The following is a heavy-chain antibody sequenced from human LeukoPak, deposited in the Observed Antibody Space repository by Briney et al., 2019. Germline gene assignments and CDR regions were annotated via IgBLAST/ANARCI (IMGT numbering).Heavy chain of an antibody. D-gene: IGHD1-14*01. CDR1: GFSFSTST. CDR2: IGKTSIDM. Sequence: GGSLRLSCGASGFSFSTSTMNWVRQAPGKGLEWISSIGKTSIDMYYADSVRGRFTISRDNAKNSLFLLMNSLRVEDTSVYYCVRGDNRDYWGQGTLVTVSS. CDR3: VRGDNRDY. J-gene: IGHJ4*02. V-gene: IGHV3-21*01.